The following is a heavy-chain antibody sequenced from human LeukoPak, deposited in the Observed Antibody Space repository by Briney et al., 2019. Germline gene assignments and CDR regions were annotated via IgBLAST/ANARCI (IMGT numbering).Heavy chain of an antibody. CDR2: ITVYNGNT. D-gene: IGHD2-15*01. V-gene: IGHV1-18*01. CDR1: GYTFSSYG. J-gene: IGHJ4*02. Sequence: ASVKVSCKASGYTFSSYGISWVRQAPGQGLEWMGWITVYNGNTNYAQKLQGRVTMTTDTSTSTAYMELRSLRSDDTAVYYCARDYCSGGSCYFSHWGQGTLVTVSS. CDR3: ARDYCSGGSCYFSH.